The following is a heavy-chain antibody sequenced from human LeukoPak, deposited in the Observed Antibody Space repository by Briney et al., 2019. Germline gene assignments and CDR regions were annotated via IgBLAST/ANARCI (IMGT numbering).Heavy chain of an antibody. Sequence: SQTLSLTCTVSGGSISSGGYYWSWIRQHPGKGLEWIGYIYYSGSTYYNPSLKSRVTISVDTSKNQFSLKLSSVTAADTAVYYCARGAGDFWSYSNWFVPWGQGTLVTVSS. CDR2: IYYSGST. CDR1: GGSISSGGYY. D-gene: IGHD3-3*01. J-gene: IGHJ5*02. V-gene: IGHV4-31*03. CDR3: ARGAGDFWSYSNWFVP.